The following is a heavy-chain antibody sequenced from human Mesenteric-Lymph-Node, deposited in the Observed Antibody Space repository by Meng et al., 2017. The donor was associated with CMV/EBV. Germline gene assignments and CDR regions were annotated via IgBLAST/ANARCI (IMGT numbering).Heavy chain of an antibody. V-gene: IGHV1-69*10. CDR2: IIPILGIA. J-gene: IGHJ6*02. CDR1: GYTFTSYG. CDR3: ARMISSSSPRLYYYYGMDV. Sequence: SVKVSCKASGYTFTSYGISWVRQAPGQGLEWMGGIIPILGIANYAQKFQGRVTITADKSTSTAYMELSSLRSEDTAVYYCARMISSSSPRLYYYYGMDVWGQGTTVTVSS. D-gene: IGHD6-6*01.